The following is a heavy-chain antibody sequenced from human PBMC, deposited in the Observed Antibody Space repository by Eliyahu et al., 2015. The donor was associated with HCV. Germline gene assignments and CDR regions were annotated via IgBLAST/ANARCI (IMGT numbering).Heavy chain of an antibody. V-gene: IGHV4-34*01. CDR1: GGSFXGYY. J-gene: IGHJ6*03. D-gene: IGHD4-17*01. CDR2: INHSGST. Sequence: QVQLQQWGAGLLKPSETLSLTCAVYGGSFXGYYWSWIRQPPGKGLEWIGEINHSGSTNYNPSLKSRVTISVDTSKNQFSLKLNSVTAADTAVYYCARGDFWVTTVTRNYYMDVWGKGTTVTVSS. CDR3: ARGDFWVTTVTRNYYMDV.